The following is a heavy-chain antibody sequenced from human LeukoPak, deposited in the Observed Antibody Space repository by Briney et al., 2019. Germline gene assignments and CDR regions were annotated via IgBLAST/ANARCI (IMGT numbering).Heavy chain of an antibody. CDR3: ARDHFSSMTTVTYFDY. V-gene: IGHV3-66*01. CDR1: GFTVSSNY. CDR2: IYSGGST. Sequence: GGSLRLSCAASGFTVSSNYMSWVRQAPGKGLEWVSVIYSGGSTYYADSVKGRFTIYRDNSKNTLYLQMNSLRAEDTAVYYCARDHFSSMTTVTYFDYWGQGTLVTVSS. J-gene: IGHJ4*02. D-gene: IGHD4-17*01.